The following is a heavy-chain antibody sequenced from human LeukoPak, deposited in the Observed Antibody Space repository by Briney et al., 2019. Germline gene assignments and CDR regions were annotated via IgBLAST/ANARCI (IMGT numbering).Heavy chain of an antibody. Sequence: SETLSLTCTVSGGSISSYYWSWIRQPPGKGLEWIAYIHSSGSTNYNPSLKSRVAISVDTSRDHFSLKLSSVTAADTAVYYCASQANDYPYYFGFWGQGTLVTGS. CDR2: IHSSGST. CDR1: GGSISSYY. J-gene: IGHJ4*02. D-gene: IGHD4-11*01. CDR3: ASQANDYPYYFGF. V-gene: IGHV4-59*08.